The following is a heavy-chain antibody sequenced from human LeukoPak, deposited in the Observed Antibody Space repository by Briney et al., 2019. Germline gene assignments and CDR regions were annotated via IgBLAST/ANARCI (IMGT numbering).Heavy chain of an antibody. CDR2: IKQDGSEI. CDR3: ARGAAITFYYYYYMDV. V-gene: IGHV3-7*01. D-gene: IGHD3-16*01. J-gene: IGHJ6*03. Sequence: GGSLRLSCAASGFTFSSYWMTWVRQAPGKGLEWVATIKQDGSEIYYVDSVKGRFTISRDNAKNTLYLQMNSLRAEDTAVYYCARGAAITFYYYYYMDVWGKGTTVTVSS. CDR1: GFTFSSYW.